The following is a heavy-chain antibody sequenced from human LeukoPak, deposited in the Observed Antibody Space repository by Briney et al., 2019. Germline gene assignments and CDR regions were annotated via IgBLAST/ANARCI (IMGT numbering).Heavy chain of an antibody. J-gene: IGHJ4*02. CDR1: GFTFSSYW. V-gene: IGHV3-7*01. Sequence: GGSLRLSCAASGFTFSSYWTSWVRQAPGKGLEWVANIKQDGSEKYYVDSVKGRFTISRDNAKNSLYLQMNSLRAEDTAVYYCARSDYGDYAGDYWGQGTLVTVSS. CDR2: IKQDGSEK. D-gene: IGHD4-17*01. CDR3: ARSDYGDYAGDY.